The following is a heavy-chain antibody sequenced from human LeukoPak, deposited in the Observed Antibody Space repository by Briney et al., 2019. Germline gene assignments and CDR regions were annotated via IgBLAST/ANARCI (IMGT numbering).Heavy chain of an antibody. Sequence: GGSLRLSCAASGFTFSSYWMSWVRQAPGKGLEWISYISSSGNTIYYADSVKGRFTISRDNAKNSLYLQMNSLRAEDTAVYYCARSTRGSGSYYQDYWGQGTLVTVSS. CDR3: ARSTRGSGSYYQDY. CDR2: ISSSGNTI. CDR1: GFTFSSYW. V-gene: IGHV3-48*04. D-gene: IGHD3-10*01. J-gene: IGHJ4*02.